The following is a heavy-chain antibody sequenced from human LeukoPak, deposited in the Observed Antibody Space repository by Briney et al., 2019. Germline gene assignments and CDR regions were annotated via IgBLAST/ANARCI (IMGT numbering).Heavy chain of an antibody. D-gene: IGHD3-22*01. V-gene: IGHV3-33*01. CDR1: GFTFRSYG. Sequence: GGSLRLSCAASGFTFRSYGMHWVRQAPGKGLEWVAVIWYDGSNKYYADSVKGRFTISRDNSKNTLYLQMNSLRAEDTAVYYCARDSSTKDYYDSSGYDPYFDYWGQGTLVTVSS. CDR3: ARDSSTKDYYDSSGYDPYFDY. J-gene: IGHJ4*02. CDR2: IWYDGSNK.